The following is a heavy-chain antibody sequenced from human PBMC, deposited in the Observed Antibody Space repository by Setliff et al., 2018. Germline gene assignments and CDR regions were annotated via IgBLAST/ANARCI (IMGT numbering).Heavy chain of an antibody. D-gene: IGHD6-13*01. J-gene: IGHJ6*02. CDR2: ISSSSSTI. CDR3: ARMYSSSWYGDYYYGMDV. CDR1: GFTFSSYS. Sequence: GGSLRLSCAASGFTFSSYSMNWVRQAPGKGLEWVSYISSSSSTIYYADSVKGRFTISRDNAKNSLYLQMNSLRAEDTAVYYCARMYSSSWYGDYYYGMDVWGQGTTVTVSS. V-gene: IGHV3-48*01.